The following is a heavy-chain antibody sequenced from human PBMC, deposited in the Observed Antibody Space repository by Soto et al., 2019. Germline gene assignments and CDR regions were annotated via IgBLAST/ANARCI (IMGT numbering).Heavy chain of an antibody. J-gene: IGHJ3*02. CDR1: GFTFSTYT. D-gene: IGHD3-10*01. CDR2: ISSSSSTI. Sequence: EMQLVESGGGLVQPGGSLRLSCAASGFTFSTYTMNWVRQAPGKGLEWVSYISSSSSTIDYADSVKGRLTISRDNARNSLYLQMNRLRVEATAVYYCARGRRGRVRVGFDIWGQGTMVTVSS. CDR3: ARGRRGRVRVGFDI. V-gene: IGHV3-48*01.